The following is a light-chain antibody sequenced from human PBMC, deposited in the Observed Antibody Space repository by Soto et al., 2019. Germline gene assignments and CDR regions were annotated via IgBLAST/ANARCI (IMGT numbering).Light chain of an antibody. J-gene: IGKJ5*01. CDR3: QQYDNWPPT. Sequence: EPVITLSFPPLCVSPGERANLSWGASQSVSSCLAWYQQKPGQAPRLLIYDASARPPGIPARFSGSGSGTELTLTISSLQSDDFAVYHCQQYDNWPPTFGHGTRLEIK. CDR2: DAS. V-gene: IGKV3-15*01. CDR1: QSVSSC.